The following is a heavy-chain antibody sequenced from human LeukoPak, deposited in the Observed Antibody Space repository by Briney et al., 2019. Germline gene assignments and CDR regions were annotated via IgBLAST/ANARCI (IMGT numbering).Heavy chain of an antibody. Sequence: PGGSLRLSCAASGFTFSSYNMNWVRQAPGKGLEWVSSISSSSSYIYYADSVKGRFTISRDNAKNSLYLQMNSLRAEDTAVYYCARDSPGSSWSIAADYWGQGTLVTVSS. CDR1: GFTFSSYN. V-gene: IGHV3-21*01. CDR3: ARDSPGSSWSIAADY. J-gene: IGHJ4*02. D-gene: IGHD6-13*01. CDR2: ISSSSSYI.